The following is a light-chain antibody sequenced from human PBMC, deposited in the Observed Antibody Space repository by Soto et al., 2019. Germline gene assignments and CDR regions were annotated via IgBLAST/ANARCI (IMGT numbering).Light chain of an antibody. V-gene: IGLV2-11*01. CDR2: HVS. J-gene: IGLJ2*01. CDR1: GSDVGGYNY. Sequence: QSALTQPRSVSGSPGQSVAISCTGTGSDVGGYNYVSWYQQHPGKAPKLMMHHVSQRPSGVPDRFSGSKSGNTASLTISGLQAEDEADYYCCSYAGDYTYVVFGGGTKLTVL. CDR3: CSYAGDYTYVV.